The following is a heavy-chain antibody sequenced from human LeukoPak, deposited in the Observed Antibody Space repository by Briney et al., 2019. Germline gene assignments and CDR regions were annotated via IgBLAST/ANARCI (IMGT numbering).Heavy chain of an antibody. CDR1: GDSISSSHW. Sequence: SGTLSLTCAVSGDSISSSHWWSWVRQPPGKGLGWIGEIYHSGSTNYNPSLKSRVTISVDRSKNQFSLKLSSVTAADTAIYYCARTYCSSTSCYKLDYWGQGTLVTVSS. CDR3: ARTYCSSTSCYKLDY. J-gene: IGHJ4*02. CDR2: IYHSGST. V-gene: IGHV4-4*02. D-gene: IGHD2-2*02.